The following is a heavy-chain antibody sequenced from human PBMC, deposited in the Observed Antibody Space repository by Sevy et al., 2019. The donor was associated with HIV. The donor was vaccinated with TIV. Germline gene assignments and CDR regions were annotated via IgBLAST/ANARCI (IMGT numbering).Heavy chain of an antibody. Sequence: GGSLRLSCAASGFTFSSYSMNWVRQAPGKGLEWVSSISSSSRYIYYADSVKGRFTISRDNAKNSLYLQMNSLRAEDTAVYYCAREGTTMTTVTRYLDYWGQGTLVTVSS. J-gene: IGHJ4*02. CDR3: AREGTTMTTVTRYLDY. CDR1: GFTFSSYS. V-gene: IGHV3-21*01. D-gene: IGHD4-17*01. CDR2: ISSSSRYI.